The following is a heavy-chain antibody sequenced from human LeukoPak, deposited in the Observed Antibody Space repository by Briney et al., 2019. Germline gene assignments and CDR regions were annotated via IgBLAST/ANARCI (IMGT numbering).Heavy chain of an antibody. V-gene: IGHV3-11*04. CDR2: ISSGGNTI. D-gene: IGHD5-18*01. CDR1: GFTFSDYY. Sequence: PGGSLRLSCAASGFTFSDYYMSWVRQAPGKGLEWVSYISSGGNTIYYADSVKGRFTISRDNAKNSLYLQMNSLRAEDTAVYYCARDHGYSYGPAFFDYWGQGTLVTVSS. CDR3: ARDHGYSYGPAFFDY. J-gene: IGHJ4*02.